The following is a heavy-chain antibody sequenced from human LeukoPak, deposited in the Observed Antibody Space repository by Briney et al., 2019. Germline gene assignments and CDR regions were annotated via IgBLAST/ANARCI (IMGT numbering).Heavy chain of an antibody. CDR2: ISWNSDSM. CDR1: GFTFGNFA. J-gene: IGHJ4*02. D-gene: IGHD6-19*01. Sequence: GGSLRLSCAASGFTFGNFAMHWVRQAPGKGLEWVSGISWNSDSMAYADSVKGRFTVPRDNAKHSLYLQMNSLRAEDTALYYCAKGGGWFYYFDYWGQGTLVTVSS. CDR3: AKGGGWFYYFDY. V-gene: IGHV3-9*01.